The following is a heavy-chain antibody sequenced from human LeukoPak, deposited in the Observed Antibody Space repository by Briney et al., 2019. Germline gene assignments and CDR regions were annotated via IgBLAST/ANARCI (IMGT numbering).Heavy chain of an antibody. J-gene: IGHJ4*02. Sequence: SETLSLTCTVSGGSISSSSYYWGWIRQPPGKGLEWIGSIYYSGSTYYNPSLKSRVTISVDTSKNQFSLKLSSVTAADTAVYYCARHLRIAAAGTGRYYFDYWGQGTLVTVSS. CDR2: IYYSGST. V-gene: IGHV4-39*01. CDR1: GGSISSSSYY. D-gene: IGHD6-13*01. CDR3: ARHLRIAAAGTGRYYFDY.